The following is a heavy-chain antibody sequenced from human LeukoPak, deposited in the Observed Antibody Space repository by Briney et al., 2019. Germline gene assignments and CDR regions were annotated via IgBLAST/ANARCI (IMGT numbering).Heavy chain of an antibody. D-gene: IGHD5-18*01. CDR3: AIRRGYTYGDDY. V-gene: IGHV3-74*03. Sequence: GSLRLSCAASGLTFSSYWMLWVRQAPGKGLGWVSRLHSVGSSIAYADSGKGRFTISRDNAKNTLYLQMNPLRAADTAVYYCAIRRGYTYGDDYWGQGTLVTVSS. CDR1: GLTFSSYW. J-gene: IGHJ4*02. CDR2: LHSVGSSI.